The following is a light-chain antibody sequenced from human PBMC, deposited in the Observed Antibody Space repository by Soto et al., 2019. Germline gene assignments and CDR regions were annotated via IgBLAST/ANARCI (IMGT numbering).Light chain of an antibody. J-gene: IGLJ1*01. V-gene: IGLV2-14*03. Sequence: QSALTQPASVSGSPGQSITISCTGTSSDVGGYNYDSWYQQHPGKAPKLMIYDVSNRPSGVSNRFSGSKSGNTASLTISGLQAEDEADYYCSSYSSRNTHVFGTGTKVTVL. CDR2: DVS. CDR1: SSDVGGYNY. CDR3: SSYSSRNTHV.